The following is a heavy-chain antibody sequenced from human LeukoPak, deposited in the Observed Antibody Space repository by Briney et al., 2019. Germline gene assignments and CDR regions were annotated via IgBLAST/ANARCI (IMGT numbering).Heavy chain of an antibody. CDR3: ARSSIVRGFDN. V-gene: IGHV4-39*01. J-gene: IGHJ4*02. CDR1: GGSISSSTDY. Sequence: SETLSLTCTASGGSISSSTDYWSRIRQPPGKGLEWIVTMYYSGDTYHNPSLKSRVTMSVDTSKNQVSLMLSSVTAADTAVYYCARSSIVRGFDNWGPGTLVTVSS. CDR2: MYYSGDT. D-gene: IGHD1-26*01.